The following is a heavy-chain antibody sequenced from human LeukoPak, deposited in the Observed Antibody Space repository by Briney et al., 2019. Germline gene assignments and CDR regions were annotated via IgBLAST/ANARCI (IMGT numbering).Heavy chain of an antibody. CDR1: GASISSFY. D-gene: IGHD3-22*01. J-gene: IGHJ1*01. V-gene: IGHV4-59*01. CDR3: ATGYYEPHEH. Sequence: SETLSLTCTVSGASISSFYWNWICQSPGKGLEWIGCISDTGSTKYNPALQSRVTISADTSKNQFSLQLTSVTSADTAVYFCATGYYEPHEHWGQGTRVSVSS. CDR2: ISDTGST.